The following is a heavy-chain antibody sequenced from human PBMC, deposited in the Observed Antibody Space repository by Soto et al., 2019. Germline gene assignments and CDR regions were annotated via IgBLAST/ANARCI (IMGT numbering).Heavy chain of an antibody. V-gene: IGHV1-69*01. Sequence: QVQLVQSGXEXKKPGSSVKVSCKASGGTFSSYSINWVRXAPGQGLEWMGEIIPIFGTANYAQKFQGRVTITADESTSTAYMELSSLRSEDTAVYYCARDGGRHSGGIDYWGQGTLVTVSS. CDR3: ARDGGRHSGGIDY. J-gene: IGHJ4*02. CDR1: GGTFSSYS. D-gene: IGHD1-26*01. CDR2: IIPIFGTA.